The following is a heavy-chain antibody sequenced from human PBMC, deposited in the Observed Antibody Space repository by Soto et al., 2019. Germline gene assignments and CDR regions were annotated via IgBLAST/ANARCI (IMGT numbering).Heavy chain of an antibody. CDR1: GGTFNTFA. CDR2: IIPILGPA. J-gene: IGHJ4*02. Sequence: QVHLVQSGAEVKKPGSSFNVSCKVSGGTFNTFAVSWVRQAPGQGFEWLGGIIPILGPAFYAQKFQGRVTITADKSTSTAYLGLTSLTSEDTAVYYCARAAKRYFDYWGQGTLVTVSS. V-gene: IGHV1-69*06. CDR3: ARAAKRYFDY.